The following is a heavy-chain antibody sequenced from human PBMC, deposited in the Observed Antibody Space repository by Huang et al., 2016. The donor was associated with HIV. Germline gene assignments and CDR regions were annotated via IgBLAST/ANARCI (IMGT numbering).Heavy chain of an antibody. V-gene: IGHV4-34*01. CDR2: INYSAST. J-gene: IGHJ3*01. CDR1: GGSLSGYF. CDR3: ARTHKTALDAFEV. D-gene: IGHD1-1*01. Sequence: QVQLQQWGAGLLKPSETLSLTCAVYGGSLSGYFWSWIRQSPGKGLEWIGEINYSASTNYNPPLKSLVAISIDTSKNQLSLKLSSLTAADTAVYYCARTHKTALDAFEVWGQGIRVTVSA.